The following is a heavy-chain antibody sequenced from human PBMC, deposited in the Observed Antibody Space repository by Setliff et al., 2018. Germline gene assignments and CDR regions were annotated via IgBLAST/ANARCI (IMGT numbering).Heavy chain of an antibody. CDR2: IYTSGST. D-gene: IGHD3-22*01. CDR3: ARGPVMIVATGYFDY. V-gene: IGHV4-61*02. CDR1: GGSISSGSYY. J-gene: IGHJ4*02. Sequence: SETLSLTCTVSGGSISSGSYYWSWIRQPAGKGLEWIGRIYTSGSTNYNPSLKSRVTISVATSKNQFSLKLSSVTAADTAVYYCARGPVMIVATGYFDYWGQGTLVTVSS.